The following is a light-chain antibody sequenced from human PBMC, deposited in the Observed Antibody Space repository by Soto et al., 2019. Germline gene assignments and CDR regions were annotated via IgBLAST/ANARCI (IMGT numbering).Light chain of an antibody. V-gene: IGLV1-44*01. CDR2: NTN. J-gene: IGLJ2*01. CDR3: AAWDGSLNVVL. CDR1: SCNIGTNT. Sequence: QSALTQPPSASGTPGQRVAIPCSGSSCNIGTNTVNWYQQLPGSAPQLLIYNTNQRPLGVPGRFSGSKSGASASLAISGLQSEHEADYYCAAWDGSLNVVLFGGGTELTVL.